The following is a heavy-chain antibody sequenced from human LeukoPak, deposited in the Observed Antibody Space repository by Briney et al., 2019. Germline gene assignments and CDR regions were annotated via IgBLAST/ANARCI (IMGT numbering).Heavy chain of an antibody. D-gene: IGHD5-18*01. V-gene: IGHV4-61*02. CDR2: IYTSGST. J-gene: IGHJ3*02. CDR3: ARVRSKYSFLDAFDI. CDR1: GGSISSGSYY. Sequence: SQTLSLTCTVSGGSISSGSYYWSWIRQPAGKGLEWIGRIYTSGSTNYNPSLKSRVTISVDTSKNQFSLKLSSVTAADTAVYYCARVRSKYSFLDAFDIWGQGTMVTVSS.